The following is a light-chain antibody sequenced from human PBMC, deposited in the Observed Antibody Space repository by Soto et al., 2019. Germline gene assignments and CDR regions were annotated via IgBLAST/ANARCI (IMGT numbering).Light chain of an antibody. Sequence: EIVMTQSPDTLSVSPGDRATLSCRASQTVSTNLAWYQQKPGQAPRLLSYGASTRATGVPDRFSGSGSRTEFTLTISSLQSEDFAVYYCQQYNSWPPLTFGQGTKVEIK. J-gene: IGKJ1*01. CDR2: GAS. CDR3: QQYNSWPPLT. V-gene: IGKV3-15*01. CDR1: QTVSTN.